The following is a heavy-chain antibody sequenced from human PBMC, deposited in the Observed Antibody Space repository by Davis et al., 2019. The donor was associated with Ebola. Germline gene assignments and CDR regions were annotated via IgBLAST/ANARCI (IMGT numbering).Heavy chain of an antibody. CDR3: VKTRSNWWNDALEI. Sequence: GESLKISCAASGFTVRNNHISWVRQAPGKVMEWVAVISPDGSDKNYADSGKGRFTISRDNSKNTLDLQMNSLRPEDTAVYYCVKTRSNWWNDALEIWGRGTMVIVSS. CDR2: ISPDGSDK. D-gene: IGHD2-8*02. V-gene: IGHV3-30*18. CDR1: GFTVRNNH. J-gene: IGHJ3*02.